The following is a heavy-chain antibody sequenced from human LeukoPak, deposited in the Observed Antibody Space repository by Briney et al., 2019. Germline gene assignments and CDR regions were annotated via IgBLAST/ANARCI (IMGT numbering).Heavy chain of an antibody. J-gene: IGHJ6*02. V-gene: IGHV3-9*01. CDR1: GFTFDDYA. CDR3: AKDYYGSGYYYYGMDV. Sequence: PGGSLRLSCAASGFTFDDYAIHWVRQAPGKGLEWVSGISWNSGTIGYADSVKGRFTVSRDNAKNSLYLQMNSLRAEDTALYYCAKDYYGSGYYYYGMDVWGQGTTVTVSS. D-gene: IGHD3-10*01. CDR2: ISWNSGTI.